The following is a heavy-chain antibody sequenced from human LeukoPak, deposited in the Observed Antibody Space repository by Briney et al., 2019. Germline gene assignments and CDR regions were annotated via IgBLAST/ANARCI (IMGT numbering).Heavy chain of an antibody. Sequence: ASVKVSCKASGYTFTSYGISWVRQAPGQGLEWMGWISAYNGNTNYAQKLQGRVTMTTDTSTSTAYMELRSLRSDDTAVYYCARIAAAAPRGSFDIWGQGTMVTVSS. CDR1: GYTFTSYG. V-gene: IGHV1-18*01. CDR2: ISAYNGNT. D-gene: IGHD6-13*01. CDR3: ARIAAAAPRGSFDI. J-gene: IGHJ3*02.